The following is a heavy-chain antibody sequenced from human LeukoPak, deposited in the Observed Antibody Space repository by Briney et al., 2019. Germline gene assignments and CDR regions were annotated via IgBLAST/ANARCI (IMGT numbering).Heavy chain of an antibody. CDR1: GVSISTYY. CDR3: AREGTTHAGVDQ. D-gene: IGHD1-14*01. V-gene: IGHV4-59*01. J-gene: IGHJ4*02. CDR2: IYSSGST. Sequence: SQTLSLTCTVSGVSISTYYWSWIRQPPGKGLEWLGYIYSSGSTYYNPSLKSRVTISVDTSKKQFSLKLSSVTAADTAVYYCAREGTTHAGVDQWGPGTLVTVSS.